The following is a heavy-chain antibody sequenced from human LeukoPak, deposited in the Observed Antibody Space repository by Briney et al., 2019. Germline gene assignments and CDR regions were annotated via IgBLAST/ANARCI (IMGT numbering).Heavy chain of an antibody. Sequence: GESLKISCKGSGYSFTSYWIGWVRQMPGKGLEWMGAIYPGDSGTRYSPSFQGQVTISADKSISTAYLQWSGLKASDTAMYYCARHLTMITVPRDAFDIWGQGTMVTVSS. D-gene: IGHD3-16*01. CDR1: GYSFTSYW. J-gene: IGHJ3*02. CDR3: ARHLTMITVPRDAFDI. V-gene: IGHV5-51*01. CDR2: IYPGDSGT.